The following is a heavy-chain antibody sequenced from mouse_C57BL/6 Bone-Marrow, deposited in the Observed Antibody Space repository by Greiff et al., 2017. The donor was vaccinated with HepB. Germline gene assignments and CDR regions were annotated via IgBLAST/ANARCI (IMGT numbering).Heavy chain of an antibody. CDR1: GFTFSSYA. D-gene: IGHD1-1*01. Sequence: EVQGVESGEGLVKPGGSLKLSCAASGFTFSSYAMSWVRQTPEKRLEWVAYISSGGDYIYYADTVKGRFTISRDNARNTLYLQMSSLKSEDTAMYYCTRVITTVVRNPYFDYWGQGTTLTVSS. V-gene: IGHV5-9-1*02. CDR2: ISSGGDYI. CDR3: TRVITTVVRNPYFDY. J-gene: IGHJ2*01.